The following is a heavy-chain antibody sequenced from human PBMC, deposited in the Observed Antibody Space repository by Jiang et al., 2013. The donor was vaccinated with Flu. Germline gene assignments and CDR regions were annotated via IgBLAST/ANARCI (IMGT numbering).Heavy chain of an antibody. V-gene: IGHV4-38-2*02. CDR3: ARGHYYGSGSYEDYYYGMDV. CDR1: GYFISSGYY. D-gene: IGHD3-10*01. Sequence: LLKPSETLSLTCTVSGYFISSGYYWGWVRQPPGKGLEWIGSISHTGTTYYNPSLKTRLTISLDTSKNQFSLMLTSVTAADTAVYYCARGHYYGSGSYEDYYYGMDVWGQGTTGHRLL. CDR2: ISHTGTT. J-gene: IGHJ6*02.